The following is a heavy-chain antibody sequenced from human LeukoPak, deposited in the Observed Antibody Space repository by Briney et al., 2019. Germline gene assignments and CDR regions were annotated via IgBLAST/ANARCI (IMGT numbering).Heavy chain of an antibody. J-gene: IGHJ2*01. CDR3: ARDRGYSYGLSYWYFDP. V-gene: IGHV1-2*02. D-gene: IGHD5-18*01. CDR1: GYTFTGYY. CDR2: FNPDSGGT. Sequence: ASVKVSCKASGYTFTGYYMHWVRQAPGQGLEWMGWFNPDSGGTNYAQKFQGRVTMTRDTSISTAYMELSRLRSDDTAVYYCARDRGYSYGLSYWYFDPWGRGTLVTVSS.